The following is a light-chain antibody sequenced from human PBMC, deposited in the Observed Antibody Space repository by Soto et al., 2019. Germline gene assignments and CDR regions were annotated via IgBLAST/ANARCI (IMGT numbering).Light chain of an antibody. Sequence: QSVLTQPASVSGSPGQSITISCTGTSSDVGGYNYVSWYQQHPGKAPKLMINEVSNRPSGVSNRFSGSKSGNTASLTISRLQAEDEADYYCSSYTSSSTLVFGTWTKLTVL. J-gene: IGLJ1*01. CDR2: EVS. CDR3: SSYTSSSTLV. CDR1: SSDVGGYNY. V-gene: IGLV2-14*01.